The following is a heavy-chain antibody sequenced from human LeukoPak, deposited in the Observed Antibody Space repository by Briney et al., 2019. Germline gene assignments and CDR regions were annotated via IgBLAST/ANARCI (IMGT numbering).Heavy chain of an antibody. CDR2: IYHSGST. CDR1: GGSISSSNW. J-gene: IGHJ6*02. CDR3: ARDPIVVVPAAPYYYYGMDV. V-gene: IGHV4-4*02. D-gene: IGHD2-2*01. Sequence: SGTLSLTCAVSGGSISSSNWWSWVRQPPGKGLEWIGEIYHSGSTNYNPSLKSRVTISVDKSKNQFSLKLSSVTAADTAVYYCARDPIVVVPAAPYYYYGMDVWGQGTTVTVSS.